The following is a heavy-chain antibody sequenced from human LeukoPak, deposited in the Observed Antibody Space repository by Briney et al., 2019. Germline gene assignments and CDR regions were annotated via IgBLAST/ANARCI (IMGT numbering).Heavy chain of an antibody. CDR1: GYSISSGYY. CDR3: ARVPPYRAFEV. J-gene: IGHJ3*01. Sequence: SETLSLTCTVSGYSISSGYYWGWIRQPPGKGLEWIGSIYHSGSTYYNPSLKSRVSMSVDTSENQFSVSLTSVTAADTVVYYCARVPPYRAFEVWGPGTVVIVSS. CDR2: IYHSGST. V-gene: IGHV4-38-2*02. D-gene: IGHD3-16*02.